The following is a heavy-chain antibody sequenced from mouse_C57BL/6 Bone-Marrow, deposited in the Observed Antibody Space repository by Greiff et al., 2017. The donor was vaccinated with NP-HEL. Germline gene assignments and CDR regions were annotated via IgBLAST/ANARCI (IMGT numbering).Heavy chain of an antibody. CDR3: AFHYYGSSQGYWYFDV. CDR2: IDPEAGET. J-gene: IGHJ1*03. D-gene: IGHD1-1*01. CDR1: GFNITDYY. Sequence: EVQLQQSGAELVKPGASVKLSCTASGFNITDYYMHWVKQRPEQGLEWIGRIDPEAGETKYAPKFQGKATLTADTSSNTAYLQLSSLTSEDTAVYYCAFHYYGSSQGYWYFDVWGTGTTVTVSS. V-gene: IGHV14-2*01.